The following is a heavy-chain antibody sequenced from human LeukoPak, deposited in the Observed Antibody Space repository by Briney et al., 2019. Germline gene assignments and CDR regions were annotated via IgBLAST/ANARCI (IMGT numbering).Heavy chain of an antibody. CDR2: ISNSTTYT. J-gene: IGHJ4*02. V-gene: IGHV3-11*05. CDR3: AGGMRLRRNFDY. CDR1: GFTFSDYY. D-gene: IGHD6-25*01. Sequence: GGSLRLSCAASGFTFSDYYMSWIRQAPGKGLEWVSYISNSTTYTSYADSVKGRFSISRDNAKNSLYLQMYSLRVEDTAVYYCAGGMRLRRNFDYWGQGTLVTVSS.